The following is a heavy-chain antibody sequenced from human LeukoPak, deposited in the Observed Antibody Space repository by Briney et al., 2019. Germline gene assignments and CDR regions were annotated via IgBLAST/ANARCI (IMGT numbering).Heavy chain of an antibody. J-gene: IGHJ3*02. Sequence: PGGSLRLSCAASGFTFSSYGMHWVRQAPGKGLEWVAVIWYDGSNKYYADSVKGRFTISRDNSKNTLYLQMNSLRAEDTAVYYCARDRGLLWFGESPNAFDIWGPGTMVTVSS. V-gene: IGHV3-33*01. CDR3: ARDRGLLWFGESPNAFDI. CDR1: GFTFSSYG. CDR2: IWYDGSNK. D-gene: IGHD3-10*01.